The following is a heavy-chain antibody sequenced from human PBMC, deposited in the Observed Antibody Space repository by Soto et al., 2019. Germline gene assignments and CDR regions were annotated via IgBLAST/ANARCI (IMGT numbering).Heavy chain of an antibody. CDR2: IYPGDSDT. J-gene: IGHJ6*02. CDR1: DYRFIMYC. Sequence: VESDTVSWEGSDYRFIMYCVGWIIQIQAKGLEWMGIIYPGDSDTRYSPSFQGQLTISDDKSISTAYLQWSSLKASDTAMYYCARHSYDIWPGYSAMDFRGQGTTVTV. V-gene: IGHV5-51*01. D-gene: IGHD3-9*01. CDR3: ARHSYDIWPGYSAMDF.